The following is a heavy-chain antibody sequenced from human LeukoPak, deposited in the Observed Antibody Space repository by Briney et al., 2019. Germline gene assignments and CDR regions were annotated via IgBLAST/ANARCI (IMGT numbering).Heavy chain of an antibody. CDR1: GFTFSSYS. CDR3: ARRGVVVRKNAFDI. V-gene: IGHV3-48*01. D-gene: IGHD2-15*01. J-gene: IGHJ3*02. Sequence: GGSLRLSCAASGFTFSSYSMNWVRQAPGKGLEWVSYISSSSSTIYYADSVKGRFTISRDNAKNSLYLQMNSLRAEDTAVYYRARRGVVVRKNAFDIWGQGTMVTVSS. CDR2: ISSSSSTI.